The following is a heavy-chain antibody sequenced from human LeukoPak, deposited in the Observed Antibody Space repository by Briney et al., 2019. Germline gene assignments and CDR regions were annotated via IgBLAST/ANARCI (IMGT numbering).Heavy chain of an antibody. V-gene: IGHV3-33*01. CDR2: IWYDGSNK. J-gene: IGHJ2*01. CDR1: GFTFSSYG. CDR3: TRDKETEVWYFDL. Sequence: GGSLRLSCAASGFTFSSYGMHWVRQAPGKGLEWVAVIWYDGSNKYYADSVKGRFTISRDNSKNTLYLQMNSLRAEDTAVYYCTRDKETEVWYFDLWGRGTLVTVSS.